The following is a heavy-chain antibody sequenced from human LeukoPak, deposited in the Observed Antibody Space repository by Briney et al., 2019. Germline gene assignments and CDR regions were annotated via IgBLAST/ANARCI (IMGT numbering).Heavy chain of an antibody. CDR2: ISFDGSNK. D-gene: IGHD3-10*01. Sequence: GGCLRLSCAASGFTFSSYSMHWVRQAPGKGLEWVAAISFDGSNKYYADSVRGRFAISRDNSKNTLYLQLNSLRAEDTAVYYCARDGGGYYASGTLYYFDCWGQGTLVNVSS. CDR1: GFTFSSYS. V-gene: IGHV3-30*09. J-gene: IGHJ4*02. CDR3: ARDGGGYYASGTLYYFDC.